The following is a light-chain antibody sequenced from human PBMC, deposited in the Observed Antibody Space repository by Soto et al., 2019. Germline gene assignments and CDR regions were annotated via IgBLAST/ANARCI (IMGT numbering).Light chain of an antibody. Sequence: EIVLTQSPSNMSLSPGERATLSCRASQNIGNFLAWYQHKPGQAPRLLIYDASKRATGIPARFSGSGSGTDFPLTISSLEPADFAVYYCQQRTTWPPLFAFGPGTRVDIK. CDR1: QNIGNF. J-gene: IGKJ3*01. V-gene: IGKV3-11*01. CDR3: QQRTTWPPLFA. CDR2: DAS.